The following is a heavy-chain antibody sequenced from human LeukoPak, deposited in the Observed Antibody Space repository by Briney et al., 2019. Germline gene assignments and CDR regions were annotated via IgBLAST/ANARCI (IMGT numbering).Heavy chain of an antibody. V-gene: IGHV1-18*01. D-gene: IGHD3-22*01. CDR2: ISAYNGNT. CDR3: ARVYYDRSDYYYVYYYYYYMDV. Sequence: ASVKVSCKASGYTFTSYGISWVRQAPGQGLEWMGWISAYNGNTNYAQKLQGRVTMTTDTSTSTAYMELRSLRSDDTAVYYCARVYYDRSDYYYVYYYYYYMDVWGKGTTVTVSS. J-gene: IGHJ6*03. CDR1: GYTFTSYG.